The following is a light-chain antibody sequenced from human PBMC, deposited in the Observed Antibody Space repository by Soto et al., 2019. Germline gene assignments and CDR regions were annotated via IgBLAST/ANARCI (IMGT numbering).Light chain of an antibody. CDR2: YDS. CDR1: NIGSKL. Sequence: SYELTQPPSVSVAPGKTASITCGGDNIGSKLVHWYRQKPGQAPMLVIFYDSDRPSGIAERFSGSNSGNTATLTISRVEGGDEAAYYCQVWDSSSDLYVFGTGTKLTVL. CDR3: QVWDSSSDLYV. V-gene: IGLV3-21*04. J-gene: IGLJ1*01.